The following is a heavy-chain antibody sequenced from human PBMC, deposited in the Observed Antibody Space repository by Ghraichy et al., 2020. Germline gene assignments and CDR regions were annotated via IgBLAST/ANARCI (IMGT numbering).Heavy chain of an antibody. J-gene: IGHJ4*02. CDR3: ARGSMVRGVQIDY. D-gene: IGHD3-10*01. Sequence: SETQSLTCTVSGGSISSYYWSWIRQPPGKGLEWIGYIYYSGSTNYNPSLKSRVTISVDTSKNQFSLKLSSVTAADTAVYYCARGSMVRGVQIDYWGQGTLVTVSS. CDR2: IYYSGST. CDR1: GGSISSYY. V-gene: IGHV4-59*01.